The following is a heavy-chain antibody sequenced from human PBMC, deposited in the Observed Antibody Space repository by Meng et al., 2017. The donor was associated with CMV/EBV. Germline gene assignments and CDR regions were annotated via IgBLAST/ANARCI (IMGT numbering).Heavy chain of an antibody. D-gene: IGHD1-1*01. V-gene: IGHV4-59*01. CDR3: ASGPNWNYFDY. Sequence: SETLSLTCTVPGGSISSYYWSWIRQPPGKGLEWIGYIYYSGSTNYNPSLKSRVTISVDTSKNQFSLKLSSVAAADTAVYYCASGPNWNYFDYWGQGTLVTVSS. CDR1: GGSISSYY. J-gene: IGHJ4*02. CDR2: IYYSGST.